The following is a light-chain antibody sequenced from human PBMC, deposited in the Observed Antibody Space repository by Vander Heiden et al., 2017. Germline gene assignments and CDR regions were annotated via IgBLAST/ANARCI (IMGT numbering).Light chain of an antibody. Sequence: EIVMRKSPATLSVSPGERAPLSCRASQSVSSNLAWYQQKPGQAPRLLIYGASTRATGIPARFSGSGSGTEFTLTISSLQSEDFAVYYCQQYNNWPSWTFGQGTKVEIK. J-gene: IGKJ1*01. CDR3: QQYNNWPSWT. CDR2: GAS. CDR1: QSVSSN. V-gene: IGKV3-15*01.